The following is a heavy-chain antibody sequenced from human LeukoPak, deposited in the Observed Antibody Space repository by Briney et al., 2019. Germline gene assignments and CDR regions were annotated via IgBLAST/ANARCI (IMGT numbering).Heavy chain of an antibody. Sequence: GASVKVSCKASGYTFTGYYMHWVRQAPGQGLEWMGWISAYNGNTNYAQKLQGRVTMTTDTSTSTAYMELRSLRSDDTAVYYCASPSPLGYCSSTSCDYYYYYGMDVWGQGTTVTVSS. D-gene: IGHD2-2*01. V-gene: IGHV1-18*04. CDR1: GYTFTGYY. CDR3: ASPSPLGYCSSTSCDYYYYYGMDV. CDR2: ISAYNGNT. J-gene: IGHJ6*02.